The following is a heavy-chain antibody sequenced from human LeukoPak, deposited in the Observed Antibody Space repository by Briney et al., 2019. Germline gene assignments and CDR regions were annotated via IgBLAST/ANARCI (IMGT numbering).Heavy chain of an antibody. CDR2: ISSSSSTI. V-gene: IGHV3-48*01. CDR1: GFTFSXXX. CDR3: ARDSGLDPYYDY. D-gene: IGHD3/OR15-3a*01. J-gene: IGHJ4*02. Sequence: GFTFSXXXXNWVRQAPGKXRXWFSYISSSSSTIYYADSVKGRFTISRDNAKNSLYLQMNSLRAEDTAVYYCARDSGLDPYYDYWGQGTLVTVSS.